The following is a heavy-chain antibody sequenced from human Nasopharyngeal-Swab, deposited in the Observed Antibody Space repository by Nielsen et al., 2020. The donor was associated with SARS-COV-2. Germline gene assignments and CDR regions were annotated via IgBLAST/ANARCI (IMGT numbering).Heavy chain of an antibody. D-gene: IGHD1-26*01. CDR3: ARDPERSYIHFYYMDV. CDR2: ISYDGSNK. Sequence: GGSLRLSCAASGFTFSSSGMHWVRQAPGKGLEWVAVISYDGSNKYYADSVKGRFSISRDNSKNTLYLQMNSLRAEDTAVYYCARDPERSYIHFYYMDVWGKGTTVTISS. CDR1: GFTFSSSG. J-gene: IGHJ6*03. V-gene: IGHV3-30*03.